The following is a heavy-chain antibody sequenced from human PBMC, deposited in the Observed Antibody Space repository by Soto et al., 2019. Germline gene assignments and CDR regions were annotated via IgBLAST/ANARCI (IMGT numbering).Heavy chain of an antibody. V-gene: IGHV3-33*01. D-gene: IGHD6-19*01. Sequence: QVQLVESGGGVVQPGRSLRLSCAASGFTFSSYGMHWVRQAPGKGLEWVAVIWYDGSNKYYADSVKGRFTISRDNSKNTLYLQMSSLRAEDTAVYYCARRWKQCCFDYWGQGTLVTVSS. J-gene: IGHJ4*02. CDR3: ARRWKQCCFDY. CDR1: GFTFSSYG. CDR2: IWYDGSNK.